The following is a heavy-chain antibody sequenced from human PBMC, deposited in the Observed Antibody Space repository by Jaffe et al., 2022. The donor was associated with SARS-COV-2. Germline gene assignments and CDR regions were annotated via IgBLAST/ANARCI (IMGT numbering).Heavy chain of an antibody. CDR1: GGSFSGYY. J-gene: IGHJ5*02. Sequence: QVQLQQWGAGLLKPSETLSLTCAVYGGSFSGYYWSWIRQPPGKGLEWIGEINHSGSTNYNPSLKSRVTISVDTSKNQFSLKLSSVTAADTAVYYCARDEIQLSLFSRRQSRWFDPWGQGTLVTVSS. D-gene: IGHD5-18*01. CDR3: ARDEIQLSLFSRRQSRWFDP. V-gene: IGHV4-34*01. CDR2: INHSGST.